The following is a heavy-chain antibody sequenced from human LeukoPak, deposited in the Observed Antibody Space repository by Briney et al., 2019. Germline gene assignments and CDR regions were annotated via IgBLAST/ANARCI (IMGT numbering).Heavy chain of an antibody. V-gene: IGHV1-69*04. CDR3: ARDGDSTESFDY. Sequence: GASVKVSCKASGGTFSSYAISWVRQAPGQGLEWMGRIIPIFGIANYAQKLQGRVTITADKSTSTAYMELSSLRSEDTAVYYCARDGDSTESFDYWGQGTLVTVSS. CDR1: GGTFSSYA. CDR2: IIPIFGIA. J-gene: IGHJ4*02. D-gene: IGHD4-11*01.